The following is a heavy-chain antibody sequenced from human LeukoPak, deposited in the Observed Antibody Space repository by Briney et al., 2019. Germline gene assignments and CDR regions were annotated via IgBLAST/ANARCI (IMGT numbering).Heavy chain of an antibody. V-gene: IGHV3-7*01. CDR3: ARVLVSGTIGPFDY. Sequence: PGGSLRLSCAASGFTFSSYWMSWVRQAPGKGLEWVANIKQDGSEKYYVDSVKGRFTISRDNAKNSLYLQMNSLRAEDTAVYYCARVLVSGTIGPFDYWGQGTLVTVSS. J-gene: IGHJ4*02. CDR2: IKQDGSEK. D-gene: IGHD6-13*01. CDR1: GFTFSSYW.